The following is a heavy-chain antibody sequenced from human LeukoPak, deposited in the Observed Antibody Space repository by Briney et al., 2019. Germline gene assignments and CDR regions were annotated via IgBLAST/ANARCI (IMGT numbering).Heavy chain of an antibody. CDR2: INPNSGGT. Sequence: GASVKVPCKASGYTFTGYYMHWVRQAPGQGLEWMGRINPNSGGTNYAQKFQGRVTMTRDTSISTAYMELSRLRSDDTAVYYCARDGALDRYDFWSGSDSRYFDYWGQGTLVTVSS. D-gene: IGHD3-3*01. CDR1: GYTFTGYY. V-gene: IGHV1-2*06. J-gene: IGHJ4*02. CDR3: ARDGALDRYDFWSGSDSRYFDY.